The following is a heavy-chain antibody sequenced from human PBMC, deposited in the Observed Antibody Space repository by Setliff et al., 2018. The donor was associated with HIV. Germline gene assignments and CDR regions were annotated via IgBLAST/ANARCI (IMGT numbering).Heavy chain of an antibody. D-gene: IGHD5-18*01. CDR2: ISSSGSFT. V-gene: IGHV3-11*05. J-gene: IGHJ4*02. CDR1: GFNFSDDY. Sequence: GESLKISCVVSGFNFSDDYMSWIRQAPGKGLEWVSYISSSGSFTNYADSVKGRFTISRDNAKNSLYLQMNSLRAEDTAVYYCARDGSYISRGYWGQGTLVTVSS. CDR3: ARDGSYISRGY.